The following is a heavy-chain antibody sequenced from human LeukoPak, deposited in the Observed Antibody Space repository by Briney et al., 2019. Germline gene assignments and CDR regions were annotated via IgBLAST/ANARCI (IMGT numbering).Heavy chain of an antibody. D-gene: IGHD4-17*01. CDR2: IYYSGST. V-gene: IGHV4-59*02. CDR3: ARGNDYGISDYYYYMDV. Sequence: SETLSLTCTISGGSVSDYYWSWLRQSPGKGLEWIGYIYYSGSTNYNPSLKSRVTISVDTSKNQFSLKLSSVTAADTAVYYCARGNDYGISDYYYYMDVWGKGTTVTISS. CDR1: GGSVSDYY. J-gene: IGHJ6*03.